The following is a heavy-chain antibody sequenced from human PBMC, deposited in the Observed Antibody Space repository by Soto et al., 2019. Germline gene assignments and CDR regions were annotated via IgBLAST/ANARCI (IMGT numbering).Heavy chain of an antibody. CDR1: GFTFSSYA. Sequence: GGSLRLSCAASGFTFSSYAMHWVRQAPGKGREWVAVISYDGSNKYYADSVKGRFTISRDNSKNVLYLQMNSLRAEDTAVYYCARNKAVHGLDVWGQGTTVTVSS. V-gene: IGHV3-30-3*01. CDR2: ISYDGSNK. CDR3: ARNKAVHGLDV. D-gene: IGHD1-1*01. J-gene: IGHJ6*02.